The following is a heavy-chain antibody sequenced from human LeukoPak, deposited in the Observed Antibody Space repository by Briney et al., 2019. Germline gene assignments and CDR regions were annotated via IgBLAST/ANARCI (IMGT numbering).Heavy chain of an antibody. V-gene: IGHV4-39*01. CDR3: ARQPATITLFSHDLNWFDP. D-gene: IGHD5-24*01. CDR2: IYYSGST. Sequence: PSETLSLTCTVSGGSISSSSYYWGWIRQPPGKGLEWIGSIYYSGSTYYNPSLKSRVTISVDTSKNQFSLKLSSVTAADTAVYYCARQPATITLFSHDLNWFDPWGQGTLVTVSS. CDR1: GGSISSSSYY. J-gene: IGHJ5*02.